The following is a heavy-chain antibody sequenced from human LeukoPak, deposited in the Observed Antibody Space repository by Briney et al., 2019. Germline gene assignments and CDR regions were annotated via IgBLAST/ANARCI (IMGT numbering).Heavy chain of an antibody. V-gene: IGHV3-53*01. CDR2: IYSGGST. J-gene: IGHJ3*02. CDR1: GFTFSSYG. D-gene: IGHD3-16*01. Sequence: GGSLRLSCAASGFTFSSYGMHWVRQAPGKGLEWVSVIYSGGSTYYADSVKGRFTISRDNSKNTLYLQMNSLRAEDTAVYYCAREGVKLRAFDIWGQGTMVTVSS. CDR3: AREGVKLRAFDI.